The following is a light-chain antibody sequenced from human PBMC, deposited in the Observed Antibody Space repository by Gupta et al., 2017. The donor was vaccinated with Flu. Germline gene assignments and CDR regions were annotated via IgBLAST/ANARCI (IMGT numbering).Light chain of an antibody. Sequence: DDVMTQSPLSLPVTLGQPASISCRSSQSLVYSYGNTYLNWFQRRPGQSPRRLIYEVSNRDSGVPDRISGSGSGTDFTLKIGRVEAEDVGVYYCMKGTHTWTFGQGTKLEIK. J-gene: IGKJ2*02. CDR3: MKGTHTWT. CDR2: EVS. CDR1: QSLVYSYGNTY. V-gene: IGKV2-30*01.